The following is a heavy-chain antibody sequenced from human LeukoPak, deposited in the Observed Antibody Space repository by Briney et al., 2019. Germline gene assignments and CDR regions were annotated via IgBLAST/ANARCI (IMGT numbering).Heavy chain of an antibody. CDR3: ARGGPSIAAVATRNYFQH. Sequence: SETLSLTCAVYGGSFSGYHWSWIRQSSEKGLEWIGEINDSGSTNYNPSLKSRVTMSLDTSKNQFSLNLSSVTAADTALYYCARGGPSIAAVATRNYFQHWGQGTLVTVSS. CDR2: INDSGST. V-gene: IGHV4-34*01. D-gene: IGHD6-13*01. J-gene: IGHJ1*01. CDR1: GGSFSGYH.